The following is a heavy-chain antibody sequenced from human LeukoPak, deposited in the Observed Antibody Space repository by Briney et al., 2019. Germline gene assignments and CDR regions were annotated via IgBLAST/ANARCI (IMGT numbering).Heavy chain of an antibody. CDR1: GFTFSSYG. CDR3: AREASVTNWYFDL. D-gene: IGHD2-2*01. Sequence: PGGSLRLSCAASGFTFSSYGMHWVRQAPGKGLEWVAVIWYDGSNKYYADSVKGRFTISRDNSKNMLYLQMDSLRTEDTAVYYCAREASVTNWYFDLWGRGALVSVSS. V-gene: IGHV3-33*01. CDR2: IWYDGSNK. J-gene: IGHJ2*01.